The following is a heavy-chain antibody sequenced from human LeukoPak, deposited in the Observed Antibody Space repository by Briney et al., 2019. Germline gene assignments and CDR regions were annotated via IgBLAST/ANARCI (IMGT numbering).Heavy chain of an antibody. CDR2: ITGSGGST. CDR3: AKEAYYYGLDV. J-gene: IGHJ6*02. V-gene: IGHV3-23*01. CDR1: GLTFSSYA. Sequence: GGSLRLSCAASGLTFSSYAMSWVRQAPGNGLEWVSTITGSGGSTYYADSVKGRFTISRDNSKNTLYLQMNSLRAVDTAVYYCAKEAYYYGLDVWGQGTTVTVSS.